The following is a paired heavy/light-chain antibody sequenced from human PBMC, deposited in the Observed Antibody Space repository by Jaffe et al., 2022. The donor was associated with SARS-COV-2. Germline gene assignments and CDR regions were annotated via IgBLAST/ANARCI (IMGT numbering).Heavy chain of an antibody. CDR1: GGTFSDYS. V-gene: IGHV1-69*08. D-gene: IGHD1-26*01. CDR3: ARDGVFSGVRASRSAFDI. Sequence: QVQLVQSGAEVKKPGSSVKVSCKASGGTFSDYSISWVRQAPGQGLEWMGRIVPSLNIANYARIFQGRVTTTADKSTSTAYMELRGLRSDDTAVYYCARDGVFSGVRASRSAFDIWGQGTRVTVSS. CDR2: IVPSLNIA. J-gene: IGHJ3*02.
Light chain of an antibody. Sequence: DIQMTQSPSSLSASVGDRVTITCQASQDISDYLNWYQQKPGKAPKLLIYDASNLETGVPSRFSGSGSGTDFSFTISSLQPEDIATYYCQQFDNLPLTFGGGTKVEIK. CDR1: QDISDY. CDR3: QQFDNLPLT. J-gene: IGKJ4*01. CDR2: DAS. V-gene: IGKV1-33*01.